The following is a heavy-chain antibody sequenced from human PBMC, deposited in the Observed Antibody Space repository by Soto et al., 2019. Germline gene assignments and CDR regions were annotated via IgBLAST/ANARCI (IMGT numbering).Heavy chain of an antibody. V-gene: IGHV4-59*11. D-gene: IGHD2-15*01. Sequence: SETQRLPWTVSGGSSSSHYWRRIRQPPGKGLEWIGYIYYSGSTNYNPSLKSRVTISVDTSKNQFSLKLSSVTAADTAVYYCARGRGIVVADTFDYWGQGTLVTVSS. CDR2: IYYSGST. J-gene: IGHJ4*02. CDR1: GGSSSSHY. CDR3: ARGRGIVVADTFDY.